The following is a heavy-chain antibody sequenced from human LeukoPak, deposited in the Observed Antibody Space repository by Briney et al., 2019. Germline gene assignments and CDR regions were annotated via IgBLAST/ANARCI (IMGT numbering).Heavy chain of an antibody. Sequence: GGSLRLSCAASGFTFSSYGMHWVRQAPGKGLEWVAVISYDGSNKYYADSVKGRFTISRDNSKNTLYLQMNSLRAEDTAVYYCEASSSWPHFDYWGQGTLVTVSS. CDR1: GFTFSSYG. CDR3: EASSSWPHFDY. CDR2: ISYDGSNK. J-gene: IGHJ4*02. D-gene: IGHD6-13*01. V-gene: IGHV3-30*03.